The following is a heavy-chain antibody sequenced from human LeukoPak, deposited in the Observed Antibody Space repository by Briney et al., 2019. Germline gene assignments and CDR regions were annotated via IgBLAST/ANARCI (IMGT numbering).Heavy chain of an antibody. CDR2: IYSGGST. CDR3: AKTLYYYYGMDV. J-gene: IGHJ6*02. V-gene: IGHV3-53*01. Sequence: GGSLRLSCAASGFTVSSNYMSWVRQAPGKGLEWVSVIYSGGSTYYADSVRGRFTISRDNPKNTLYLQMNSLRAEDTAVYYCAKTLYYYYGMDVWGQGTTVTVSS. CDR1: GFTVSSNY. D-gene: IGHD4-23*01.